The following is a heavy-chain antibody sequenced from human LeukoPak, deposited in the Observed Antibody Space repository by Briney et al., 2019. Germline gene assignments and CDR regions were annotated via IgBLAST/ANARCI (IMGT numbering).Heavy chain of an antibody. CDR3: TRDANWALDY. CDR2: IQSDERNK. J-gene: IGHJ4*02. D-gene: IGHD7-27*01. Sequence: GGSLRLSCAASGFTLSTYGMHWVRQAPGKGLEWLAFIQSDERNKNYADSVKGRFTISRDISKNTSYLQMNSLTSEDTAMYYCTRDANWALDYWGQGTPVSVSS. CDR1: GFTLSTYG. V-gene: IGHV3-30*02.